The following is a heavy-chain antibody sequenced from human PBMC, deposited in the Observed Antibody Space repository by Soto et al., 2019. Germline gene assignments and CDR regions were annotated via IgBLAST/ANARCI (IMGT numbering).Heavy chain of an antibody. CDR3: ARGRTPYYDFWSGLNWFDP. D-gene: IGHD3-3*01. CDR1: GGSFSGYY. CDR2: INHSGST. V-gene: IGHV4-34*01. J-gene: IGHJ5*02. Sequence: PSETLSLTCAVYGGSFSGYYWSRIRQPPGKGLEWIGEINHSGSTNYNPSLKSRVTISVDTSKNQFSLKLSSVTAADTAVYYCARGRTPYYDFWSGLNWFDPWGQGTLVTVSS.